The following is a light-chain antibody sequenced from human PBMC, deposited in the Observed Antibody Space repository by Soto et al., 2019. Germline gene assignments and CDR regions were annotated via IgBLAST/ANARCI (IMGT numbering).Light chain of an antibody. Sequence: EIVLTQSPATLSLSPGERATLSCRASQSVSSYLAWYQQKPGQAPRLLIYDASNSATGIPGRFSGSESGTDFTLTISSLEPEDFAVYYCQQRSNWPPTFGGGTKVEIK. V-gene: IGKV3-11*01. CDR3: QQRSNWPPT. J-gene: IGKJ4*01. CDR2: DAS. CDR1: QSVSSY.